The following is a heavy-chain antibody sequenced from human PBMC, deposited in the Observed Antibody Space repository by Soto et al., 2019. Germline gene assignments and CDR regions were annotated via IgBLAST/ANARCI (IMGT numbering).Heavy chain of an antibody. D-gene: IGHD6-6*01. CDR1: GFTFTNYA. V-gene: IGHV3-23*01. CDR2: ISGSGVRP. Sequence: GGSLRLSCTSSGFTFTNYAMTWALQAPRKRLHWVSTISGSGVRPYYADSVKGRFPISRDNSKNTLDLQMNSLRAEDTAIYYCAKDHAREQFVRGENWCDSWGQGTLVTVS. CDR3: AKDHAREQFVRGENWCDS. J-gene: IGHJ5*01.